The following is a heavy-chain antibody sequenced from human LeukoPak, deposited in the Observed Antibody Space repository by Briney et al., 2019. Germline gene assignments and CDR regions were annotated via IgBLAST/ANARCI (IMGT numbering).Heavy chain of an antibody. D-gene: IGHD6-6*01. CDR3: ARVYSSSSSEFDY. Sequence: PSETLSLTCTVSGGSISSYYWSWIRQPPGKGLEWIGYIYYSGSTNYNPSLKSRVTISVDTSKNQFSLKLSSVTAADTAVYYCARVYSSSSSEFDYWGQGTLVTVSS. CDR2: IYYSGST. V-gene: IGHV4-59*01. J-gene: IGHJ4*02. CDR1: GGSISSYY.